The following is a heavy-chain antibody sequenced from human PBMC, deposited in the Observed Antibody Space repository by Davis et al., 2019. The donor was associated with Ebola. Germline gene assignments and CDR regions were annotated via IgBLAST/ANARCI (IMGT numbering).Heavy chain of an antibody. CDR3: ARDSQYYYDSNGYYTDVTGMDV. J-gene: IGHJ6*02. D-gene: IGHD3-22*01. Sequence: PGGSLRLSCAASGFTVSSNYMSWVRQAPGKALQWVSVIYSGGSTYYADSVKGRFTISRDNSKNTLYLQMNSLRAEDTAVYYCARDSQYYYDSNGYYTDVTGMDVWGQGTTVTVSS. V-gene: IGHV3-66*01. CDR2: IYSGGST. CDR1: GFTVSSNY.